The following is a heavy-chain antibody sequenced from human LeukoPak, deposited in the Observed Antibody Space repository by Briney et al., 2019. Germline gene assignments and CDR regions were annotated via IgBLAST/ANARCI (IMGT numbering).Heavy chain of an antibody. Sequence: GGSLRLSCAASGFSFSSFAMTWVRQAPGKGLEWVSSITGGHYATYNTDSVKGRFTTSRDNAKNTLYLQMNSLRADDRAIYYCTKDPNGDYIGAFDPWGQGTLVTVSS. D-gene: IGHD4-17*01. CDR1: GFSFSSFA. CDR3: TKDPNGDYIGAFDP. V-gene: IGHV3-23*01. J-gene: IGHJ5*02. CDR2: ITGGHYAT.